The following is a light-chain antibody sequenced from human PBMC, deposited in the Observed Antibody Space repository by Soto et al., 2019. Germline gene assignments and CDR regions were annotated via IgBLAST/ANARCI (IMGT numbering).Light chain of an antibody. J-gene: IGKJ2*01. CDR1: QGISNL. V-gene: IGKV1-17*01. CDR2: AAS. CDR3: LQHNTYPYT. Sequence: DIQMTQSPSSLSASVGDRVTITCRASQGISNLLGWFQHKPGKAPKRLIYAASSLQGGVPSRFSASGSGTEFTLTITGLQPEDFAAYYCLQHNTYPYTFGQGTKLEIK.